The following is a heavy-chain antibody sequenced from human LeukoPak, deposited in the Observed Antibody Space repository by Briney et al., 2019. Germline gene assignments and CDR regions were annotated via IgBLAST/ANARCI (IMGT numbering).Heavy chain of an antibody. CDR3: ARGEDYYDSSGYYGY. V-gene: IGHV3-33*01. J-gene: IGHJ4*02. D-gene: IGHD3-22*01. CDR1: GFTFSSYG. Sequence: PGGSLRLSCAASGFTFSSYGVPWVRQAPGKGLEWVAVIWYDGSNKYYADSVKGRFTISRDNSKNTLYLQMNSLRAEDTAVYYCARGEDYYDSSGYYGYWGQGTPVTVSS. CDR2: IWYDGSNK.